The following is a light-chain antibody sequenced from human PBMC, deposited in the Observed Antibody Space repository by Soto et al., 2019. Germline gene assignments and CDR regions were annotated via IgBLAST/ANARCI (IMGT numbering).Light chain of an antibody. Sequence: DIQMTQSPSSLSASVGDRVTITCRASQGISNNLAWYQQKPGKVPKLLIYAASTLQSGVPSRFSGSGSGTDFTLTISSLQPEDAATYYCQKYNSVTITFGQGTRLEIK. CDR3: QKYNSVTIT. CDR2: AAS. J-gene: IGKJ5*01. CDR1: QGISNN. V-gene: IGKV1-27*01.